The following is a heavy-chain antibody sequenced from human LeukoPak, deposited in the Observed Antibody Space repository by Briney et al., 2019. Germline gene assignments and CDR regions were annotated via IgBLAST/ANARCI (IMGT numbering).Heavy chain of an antibody. J-gene: IGHJ4*02. CDR2: IIPIFGTA. CDR3: ARSSGPWGYAAHSFDY. CDR1: GGTFSSYA. Sequence: SVKVSCKASGGTFSSYAISWVRQAPGQGLEWMGGIIPIFGTANYAQKFQGRVTITADESTSTAYMELSSLRSEDTAVYYCARSSGPWGYAAHSFDYWGQGTLVTVSS. D-gene: IGHD5-12*01. V-gene: IGHV1-69*13.